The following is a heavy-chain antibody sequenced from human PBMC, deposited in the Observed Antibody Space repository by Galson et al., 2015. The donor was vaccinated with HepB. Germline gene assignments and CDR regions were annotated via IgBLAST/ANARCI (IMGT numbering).Heavy chain of an antibody. CDR2: IKSKTGGGTT. J-gene: IGHJ5*02. D-gene: IGHD6-13*01. CDR3: TGYLTSSVAATGRASTRAWFDP. V-gene: IGHV3-15*01. CDR1: RFTFTNAW. Sequence: SLRLSCAASRFTFTNAWMNWVRQAPGKGLEWVGRIKSKTGGGTTDYAAPVKGRFTISRDDSKSTLDLQMNSLKTEDAAVYYCTGYLTSSVAATGRASTRAWFDPWGQGTLVTVSP.